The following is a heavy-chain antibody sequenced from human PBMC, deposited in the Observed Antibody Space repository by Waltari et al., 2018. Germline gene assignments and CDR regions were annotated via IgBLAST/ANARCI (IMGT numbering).Heavy chain of an antibody. J-gene: IGHJ6*02. CDR1: GFTFTNYA. CDR2: ISGSGGST. Sequence: EVQLLESGGGLVQPGGSLRLSCAASGFTFTNYAIIWVRQAPGKGLEWVSFISGSGGSTYYADSVKGRFTISRDNSKKTLYLQMNSLRGEDTAVYYCANLGAAMRVYSFDGLDVWGQGTTVTVSS. D-gene: IGHD2-2*01. V-gene: IGHV3-23*01. CDR3: ANLGAAMRVYSFDGLDV.